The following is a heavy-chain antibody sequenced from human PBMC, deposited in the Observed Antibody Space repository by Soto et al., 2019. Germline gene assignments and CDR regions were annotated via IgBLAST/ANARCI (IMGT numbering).Heavy chain of an antibody. CDR3: ARGDCSSTSCSAGMLGD. J-gene: IGHJ4*02. V-gene: IGHV3-64*01. CDR1: GFTFSSYA. CDR2: ISSNGGST. Sequence: EVQLVESGGGLVQPGGSLRLSCAASGFTFSSYAMHWVRQAPGKGLEYVSAISSNGGSTYYANSVKGRFTISRDNSKNTLYLQMVSLRAEDMAVYYCARGDCSSTSCSAGMLGDWGQGSLVTVSS. D-gene: IGHD2-2*01.